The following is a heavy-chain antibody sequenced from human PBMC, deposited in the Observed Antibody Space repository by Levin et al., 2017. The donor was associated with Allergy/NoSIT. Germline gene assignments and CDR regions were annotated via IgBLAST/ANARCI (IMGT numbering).Heavy chain of an antibody. CDR1: GFTFSNYA. D-gene: IGHD6-13*01. Sequence: PGGSLRLSCAASGFTFSNYAMSWVRQAPGKGLEWVSGISASGGGGTHYAGSVKGRFAVSRDNSKNTLYLQMNSLRAEDTAVYYCAKTYVVASGTGFWGQGTLVTVSS. J-gene: IGHJ4*02. V-gene: IGHV3-23*01. CDR3: AKTYVVASGTGF. CDR2: ISASGGGGT.